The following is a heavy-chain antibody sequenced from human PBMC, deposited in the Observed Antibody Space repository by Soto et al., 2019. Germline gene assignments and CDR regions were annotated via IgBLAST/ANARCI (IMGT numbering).Heavy chain of an antibody. CDR1: GFTFSSYW. CDR2: IKQDGSEK. CDR3: ARADYYDSSGEYYSMDV. J-gene: IGHJ6*02. V-gene: IGHV3-7*01. Sequence: EVQLVESGGGVVQPGGYLRLSCAASGFTFSSYWMSWVRQAPGQGLEWVANIKQDGSEKYYVDSVKGRYTISRDHAKNSLYLQMNSLRAEDTAVYYCARADYYDSSGEYYSMDVWGQGTTVTVSS. D-gene: IGHD3-22*01.